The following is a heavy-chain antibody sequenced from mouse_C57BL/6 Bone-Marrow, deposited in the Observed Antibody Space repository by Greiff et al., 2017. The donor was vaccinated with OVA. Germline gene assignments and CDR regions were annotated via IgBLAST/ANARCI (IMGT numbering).Heavy chain of an antibody. CDR1: GYTFTSYW. CDR3: ARGYSAWFAY. Sequence: VQLKQPGAELVRPGSSVKLSCKASGYTFTSYWMHWVKQRPIQGLEWIGNIDPSDSETHYNQKFKDKATLTVDKSSSTAYMQLSSLTSEDSAVYYCARGYSAWFAYWGQGTLVTVSA. J-gene: IGHJ3*01. V-gene: IGHV1-52*01. D-gene: IGHD1-2*01. CDR2: IDPSDSET.